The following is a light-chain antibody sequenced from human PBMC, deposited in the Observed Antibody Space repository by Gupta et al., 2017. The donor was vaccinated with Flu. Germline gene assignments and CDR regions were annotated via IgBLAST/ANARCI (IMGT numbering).Light chain of an antibody. CDR1: QSVSSSY. V-gene: IGKV3-20*01. Sequence: EIVLTQSPGTLPLSPGERATLSCRASQSVSSSYVAWYQQKPGQAPRLLIYGATSRATGITDRFSGSGSGTDFTLTISRLEPEVLAVYYCQQYGSSPVTFGQGTKVEIK. CDR2: GAT. CDR3: QQYGSSPVT. J-gene: IGKJ1*01.